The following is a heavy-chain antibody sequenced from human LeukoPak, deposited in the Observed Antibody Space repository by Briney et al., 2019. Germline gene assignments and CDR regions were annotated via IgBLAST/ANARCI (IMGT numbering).Heavy chain of an antibody. CDR1: GYTFTSYD. CDR2: MNPNSGNT. J-gene: IGHJ6*03. Sequence: ASVKVSCKASGYTFTSYDINWVRQATGQGLEWMGWMNPNSGNTGYAQKFQGRVTMTRNTPISTAYMELSSLRSEDTAVYYCARTYVTHYYYYYYMDVWGKGTTVTVSS. D-gene: IGHD3-16*01. V-gene: IGHV1-8*01. CDR3: ARTYVTHYYYYYYMDV.